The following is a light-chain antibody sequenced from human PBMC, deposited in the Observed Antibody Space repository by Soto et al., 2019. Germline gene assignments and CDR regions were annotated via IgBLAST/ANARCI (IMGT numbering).Light chain of an antibody. V-gene: IGLV2-14*03. CDR1: SSDVGAYDY. CDR2: EVS. Sequence: QSALTQPASVSGAPGQSITISCTGTSSDVGAYDYVSWYQQPPDKAPKLMIYEVSNRPSGVSNRFSGSKSVNTATLTISGLQADDEADYYCSSYTSSSTRVFGTGT. CDR3: SSYTSSSTRV. J-gene: IGLJ1*01.